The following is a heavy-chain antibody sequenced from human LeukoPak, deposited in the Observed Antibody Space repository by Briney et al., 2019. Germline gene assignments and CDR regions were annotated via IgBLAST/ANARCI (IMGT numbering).Heavy chain of an antibody. D-gene: IGHD2-2*02. J-gene: IGHJ5*02. V-gene: IGHV3-21*01. CDR2: ITSSSSYI. Sequence: GGSLRLSCAASGFTFSSYSMNWVRQAPGKGLEWVSSITSSSSYIYYADSVKGRFTISRDNAKNSLYLQMNSLRAEDTAIYYCAREPSLPAAITAPGAFDPWGQGTLVTVSS. CDR1: GFTFSSYS. CDR3: AREPSLPAAITAPGAFDP.